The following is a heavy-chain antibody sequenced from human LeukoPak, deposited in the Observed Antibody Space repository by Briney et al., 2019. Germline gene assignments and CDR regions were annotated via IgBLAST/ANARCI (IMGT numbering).Heavy chain of an antibody. V-gene: IGHV1-69*04. CDR2: IIPIVNMV. J-gene: IGHJ4*02. D-gene: IGHD5-12*01. CDR3: ARRIGERFSAHEYFDS. CDR1: GDAFSTNV. Sequence: SVKVSCKASGDAFSTNVFTWVRQAPGQGLEWMGRIIPIVNMVDYAEEFQGRVSITADKSTSTAYMEVSGLRSEDTAVYYCARRIGERFSAHEYFDSWGQGTQVTVSS.